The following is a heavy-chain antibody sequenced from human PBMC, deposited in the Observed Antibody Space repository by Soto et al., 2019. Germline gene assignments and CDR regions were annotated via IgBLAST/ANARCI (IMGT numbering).Heavy chain of an antibody. CDR3: AKDLEDYTIFGVVSPPNWFDP. D-gene: IGHD3-3*01. CDR1: GFTFSSYA. V-gene: IGHV3-23*01. Sequence: GESLRLSCAASGFTFSSYAMSWVRQAPGKGLEWVSAISGSGGSTYYADSVKGRFTISRDNSKNTLYLQMNSLRAEDTAVYYCAKDLEDYTIFGVVSPPNWFDPWGQGTLVTVSS. J-gene: IGHJ5*02. CDR2: ISGSGGST.